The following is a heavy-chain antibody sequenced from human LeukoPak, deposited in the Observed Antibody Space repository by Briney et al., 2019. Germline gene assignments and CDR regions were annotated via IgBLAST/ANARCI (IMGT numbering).Heavy chain of an antibody. J-gene: IGHJ6*02. V-gene: IGHV1-8*01. CDR2: MNPSSGNT. CDR3: ARGPVEAVFGVSTED. CDR1: GYTFTSYD. D-gene: IGHD3-10*02. Sequence: ASVKVSCKASGYTFTSYDINWVRQATGQGLEWMGWMNPSSGNTGYAQKFQGRVSMTRDSSISTAYMELSSLRSEDTAVYYCARGPVEAVFGVSTEDWGQGTTVTVSS.